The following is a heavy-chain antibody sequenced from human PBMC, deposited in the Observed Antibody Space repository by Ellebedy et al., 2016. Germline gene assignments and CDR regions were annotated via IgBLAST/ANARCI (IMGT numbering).Heavy chain of an antibody. D-gene: IGHD3-9*01. V-gene: IGHV3-66*01. J-gene: IGHJ6*02. Sequence: GGSLRLXXSVSGFSVTNHYMNWVRQAPGKGLEWISVIQTTGATFYAESVKGRFTSSRDKSKNMLYLQMNSLRVNDTAVYFCARDLRVYYYGMDVWGQGTAVTVSS. CDR2: IQTTGAT. CDR1: GFSVTNHY. CDR3: ARDLRVYYYGMDV.